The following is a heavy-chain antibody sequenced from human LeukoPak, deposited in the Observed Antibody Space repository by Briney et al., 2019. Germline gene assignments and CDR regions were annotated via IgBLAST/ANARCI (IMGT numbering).Heavy chain of an antibody. CDR1: GGTFSSYT. Sequence: ASVKVSCKASGGTFSSYTISWVRQAPGQGLEWMGRIIPILGIANYAQKLQGRVTITADKSTSTAYMELSSLRSEDTAVYYCARGGRYFDWLWAFDIWGQGTMVTVSS. V-gene: IGHV1-69*02. J-gene: IGHJ3*02. CDR3: ARGGRYFDWLWAFDI. D-gene: IGHD3-9*01. CDR2: IIPILGIA.